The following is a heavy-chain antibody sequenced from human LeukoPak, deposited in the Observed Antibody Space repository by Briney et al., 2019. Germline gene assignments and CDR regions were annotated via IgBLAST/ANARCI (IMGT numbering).Heavy chain of an antibody. V-gene: IGHV1-2*02. CDR2: INPNSGGT. D-gene: IGHD3-22*01. CDR3: ARAGGYYYDSSGYYNY. Sequence: ASVTVSFTASGYTFTFYYMHWVRQAPGQGLGWMGWINPNSGGTNYAQKFQGRVTITSDTAISTAYMELSRLRSDDTAVYYCARAGGYYYDSSGYYNYWSQGTLVTVSS. J-gene: IGHJ4*02. CDR1: GYTFTFYY.